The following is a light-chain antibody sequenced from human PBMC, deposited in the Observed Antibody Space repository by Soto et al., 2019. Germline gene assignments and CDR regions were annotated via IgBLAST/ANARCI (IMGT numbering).Light chain of an antibody. CDR3: QQGYTTLWT. CDR2: AAS. J-gene: IGKJ1*01. V-gene: IGKV1-39*01. Sequence: DVQMTQSPSSLSASVVDTVTVTCRASQPIGTSLHWYQQKPWKAPKVLISAASRLQSGFPSRFSGSGSGTHFAPTISNLQPEDFATYYCQQGYTTLWTFGQGTKVDIK. CDR1: QPIGTS.